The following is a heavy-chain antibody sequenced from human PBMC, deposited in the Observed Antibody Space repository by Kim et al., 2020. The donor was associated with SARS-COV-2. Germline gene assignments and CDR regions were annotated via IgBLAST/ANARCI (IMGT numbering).Heavy chain of an antibody. Sequence: KLQGRVTMTTDTSTSTAYMELRSLRSDDTAVYYCARDLLWFGDSMWYFDYWGQGTLVTVSS. V-gene: IGHV1-18*01. J-gene: IGHJ4*02. CDR3: ARDLLWFGDSMWYFDY. D-gene: IGHD3-10*01.